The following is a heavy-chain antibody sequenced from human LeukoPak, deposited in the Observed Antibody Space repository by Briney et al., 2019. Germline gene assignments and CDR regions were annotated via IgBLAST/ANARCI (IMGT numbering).Heavy chain of an antibody. CDR2: IRYDGSYQ. Sequence: GGSLRLSCAASGFTFSSNGMHWVRQAPGKGLEWVAFIRYDGSYQYYTDSVKGRFTISRDNSKNTLYLHMNSLRVEDTAVYYCTKGARELLWFGEGGQGTLVTVSS. J-gene: IGHJ4*02. CDR1: GFTFSSNG. V-gene: IGHV3-30*02. D-gene: IGHD3-10*01. CDR3: TKGARELLWFGE.